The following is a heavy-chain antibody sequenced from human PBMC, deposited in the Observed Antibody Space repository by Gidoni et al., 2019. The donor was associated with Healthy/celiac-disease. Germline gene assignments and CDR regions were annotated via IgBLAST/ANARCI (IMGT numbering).Heavy chain of an antibody. CDR3: AKDRDYYGSGSSDFDY. CDR2: IRGSGGST. D-gene: IGHD3-10*01. J-gene: IGHJ4*02. CDR1: GFTFSSYA. V-gene: IGHV3-23*01. Sequence: EVQLLESGGGLVQPGGSLRLSCAASGFTFSSYAMSWVRQAPGKGLEWVSAIRGSGGSTYYADSVKGRLTISRDNSKNTLYLQMNSLRAEDTAVYYCAKDRDYYGSGSSDFDYWGQGTLVTVSS.